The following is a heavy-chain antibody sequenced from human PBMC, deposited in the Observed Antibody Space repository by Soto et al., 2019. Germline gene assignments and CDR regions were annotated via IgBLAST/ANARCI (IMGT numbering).Heavy chain of an antibody. CDR1: GYTFTSYG. CDR2: ISTYNGNT. Sequence: ASVKVSCKASGYTFTSYGITWVRQAPGQGLEWMGWISTYNGNTNYAQNLQGRVTMTTDTSTNTVYMELRSLRSDDTATYFCARGRQDFDYWGQGTRVTVSS. J-gene: IGHJ4*02. CDR3: ARGRQDFDY. V-gene: IGHV1-18*01.